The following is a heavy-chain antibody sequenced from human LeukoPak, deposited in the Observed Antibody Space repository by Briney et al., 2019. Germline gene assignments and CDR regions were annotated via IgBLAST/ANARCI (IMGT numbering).Heavy chain of an antibody. J-gene: IGHJ4*02. D-gene: IGHD4-17*01. CDR1: GVSVCSGSYY. V-gene: IGHV4-61*01. Sequence: SETLSLTCTVSGVSVCSGSYYWSWIRQPPGKGLEWFGYMSYSGGSNYNPSLKSRVTISVDTSKNQFFLKLSSVTAADTAVYYCARAPDDYGNYYFDYWGQGTLVTVSS. CDR2: MSYSGGS. CDR3: ARAPDDYGNYYFDY.